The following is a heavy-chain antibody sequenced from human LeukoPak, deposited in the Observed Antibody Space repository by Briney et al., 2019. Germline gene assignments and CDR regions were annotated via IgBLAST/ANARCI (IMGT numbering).Heavy chain of an antibody. CDR1: GGSISSSSYY. CDR3: ARYISAVAAIFDY. Sequence: SETLSPTCTVSGGSISSSSYYWGWIRQPPGKGLEWIGSIYYSGSTYYNPSLESRLTISVDTSKNQFSLKLTSVTAADTAVFYCARYISAVAAIFDYWGQGTLVTVSS. V-gene: IGHV4-39*01. J-gene: IGHJ4*02. D-gene: IGHD6-19*01. CDR2: IYYSGST.